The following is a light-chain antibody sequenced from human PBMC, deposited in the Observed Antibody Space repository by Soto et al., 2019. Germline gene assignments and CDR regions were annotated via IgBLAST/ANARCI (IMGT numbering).Light chain of an antibody. CDR3: QSYDSSLSGWV. Sequence: QSVLTQPPSVSGAPGQRVTISCTESSSNIGAGYDVHWYQQLPGTAPKLLIYGNSNRPSGVPDRFSGSKSGTSASLAITGLQAEEEADYYGQSYDSSLSGWVFGGGTKLTVL. J-gene: IGLJ3*02. CDR2: GNS. CDR1: SSNIGAGYD. V-gene: IGLV1-40*01.